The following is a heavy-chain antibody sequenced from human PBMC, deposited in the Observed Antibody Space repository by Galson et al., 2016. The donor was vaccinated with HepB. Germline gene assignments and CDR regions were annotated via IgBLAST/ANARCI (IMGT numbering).Heavy chain of an antibody. Sequence: SVKVSCKAFGYTFTSYDINWVRQATGQGLEWMGWMNPNSGNTDYEQKFQGRVTMTRDTSISTAYMELSSLRSEDTAVYYCTRGIPEDTSGWYGGSGYWGQGTLVSVSS. D-gene: IGHD6-19*01. CDR2: MNPNSGNT. CDR3: TRGIPEDTSGWYGGSGY. V-gene: IGHV1-8*01. CDR1: GYTFTSYD. J-gene: IGHJ4*02.